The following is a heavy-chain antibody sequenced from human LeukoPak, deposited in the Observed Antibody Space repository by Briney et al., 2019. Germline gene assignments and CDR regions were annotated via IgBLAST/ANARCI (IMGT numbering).Heavy chain of an antibody. V-gene: IGHV3-30*04. CDR3: ARSPYCSGGSCYGGDCDY. Sequence: GRSLRLSCAASGFTFSSYAMQWVRQAPGKGLEWVAVISYDGSNKYYADSVKGRFTISRDNSKNTLYLQMNSLRAEDTAVYYCARSPYCSGGSCYGGDCDYWGQGTLVTVSS. CDR1: GFTFSSYA. CDR2: ISYDGSNK. D-gene: IGHD2-15*01. J-gene: IGHJ4*02.